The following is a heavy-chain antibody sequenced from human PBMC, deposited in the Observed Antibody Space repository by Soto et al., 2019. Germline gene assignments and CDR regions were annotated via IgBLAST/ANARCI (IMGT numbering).Heavy chain of an antibody. J-gene: IGHJ4*02. CDR3: ARDGALWFGELLLDY. Sequence: PGGSLRLSCAASGFTFSSYGMHWVRQAPGKGLEWVAVIWYDGSNKYYADSVKGRFTISRDNSKNTLYLQMNSLRAEDTAVYYCARDGALWFGELLLDYWGQGTLVTVSS. CDR1: GFTFSSYG. D-gene: IGHD3-10*01. V-gene: IGHV3-33*01. CDR2: IWYDGSNK.